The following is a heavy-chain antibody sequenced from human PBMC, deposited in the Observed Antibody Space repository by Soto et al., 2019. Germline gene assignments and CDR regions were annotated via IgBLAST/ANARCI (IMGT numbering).Heavy chain of an antibody. J-gene: IGHJ4*02. Sequence: PSETLSLTCAVSGGSISSSNWWSWVRQPPGKGLEWIGEIYHSGSTNYNPSLKSRVTISVDKSKNQFSLKLSSVTAADTAVYYCASGYYYDSSGYYPRFDYWGQGTLVTVS. CDR3: ASGYYYDSSGYYPRFDY. CDR1: GGSISSSNW. V-gene: IGHV4-4*02. CDR2: IYHSGST. D-gene: IGHD3-22*01.